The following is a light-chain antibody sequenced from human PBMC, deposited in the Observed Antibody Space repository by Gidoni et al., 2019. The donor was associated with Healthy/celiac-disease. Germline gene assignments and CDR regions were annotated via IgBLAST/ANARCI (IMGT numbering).Light chain of an antibody. CDR1: QSISSW. CDR2: KAS. J-gene: IGKJ2*01. V-gene: IGKV1-5*03. Sequence: DIQMTQPPSTLSASLGDRVTITCRASQSISSWLAWYQQKPGKPPKLLIYKASSLESGVPSRFSGSGSGTEFTLTISSLQPDDFATYYCQQYNSYPYTFGQGTKLEIK. CDR3: QQYNSYPYT.